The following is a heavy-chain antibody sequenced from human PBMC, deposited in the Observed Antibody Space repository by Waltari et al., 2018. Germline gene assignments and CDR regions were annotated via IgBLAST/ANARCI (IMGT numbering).Heavy chain of an antibody. CDR3: ARDRYYWAS. D-gene: IGHD3-10*01. J-gene: IGHJ5*02. CDR1: GNSISGYY. CDR2: IHRDGGKN. V-gene: IGHV4-38-2*02. Sequence: QVQLQESGPGLVKPSETLSLSCAVSGNSISGYYWTWIRQSPGKGLEWVGYIHRDGGKNYLNPSLKSRVTLSVDTSKNQFSLRLTSVTASDTAVYYCARDRYYWASWGQGVLVTVSS.